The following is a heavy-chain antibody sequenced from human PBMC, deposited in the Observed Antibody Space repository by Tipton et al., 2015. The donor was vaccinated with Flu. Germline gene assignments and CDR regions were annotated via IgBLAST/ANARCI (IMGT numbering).Heavy chain of an antibody. Sequence: TLSLTCAVYGGSFSGYYWSWIRQPAGKGLEWIGRIYSSGSTNYNPSLKSRVTMSVETSKNQFSLKLSSVTAADTAVYYCARGSGSGTYVIFDYWGQGTLVTVSS. CDR2: IYSSGST. D-gene: IGHD3-10*01. J-gene: IGHJ4*02. CDR3: ARGSGSGTYVIFDY. V-gene: IGHV4-59*10. CDR1: GGSFSGYY.